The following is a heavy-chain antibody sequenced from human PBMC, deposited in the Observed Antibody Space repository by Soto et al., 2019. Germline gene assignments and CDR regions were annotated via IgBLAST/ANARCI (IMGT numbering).Heavy chain of an antibody. J-gene: IGHJ5*02. CDR3: SRVEPAKTSPFDP. CDR1: GYIFTSYY. Sequence: ASVRVSCKASGYIFTSYYIHWVRQAPGQGLEWMGWINPFDGSRMFAQSFQGRVTMTRDTSTSTVYMEVSSLRSEDTAVYFSSRVEPAKTSPFDPWG. CDR2: INPFDGSR. V-gene: IGHV1-46*03. D-gene: IGHD1-26*01.